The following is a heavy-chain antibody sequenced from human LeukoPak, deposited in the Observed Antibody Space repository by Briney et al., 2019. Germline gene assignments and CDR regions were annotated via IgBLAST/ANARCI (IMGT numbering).Heavy chain of an antibody. J-gene: IGHJ4*02. Sequence: PGGSLRLSCAASGFTFSSYSMNWVRQAPGKGLEWVSSISSSSSYIYYADSVKGRFTISRDNAKNTLYLQMNSLRAEDTAVYYCARYYYDSSGYPYYLDYWGQGTLVTVSS. CDR2: ISSSSSYI. CDR1: GFTFSSYS. V-gene: IGHV3-21*04. CDR3: ARYYYDSSGYPYYLDY. D-gene: IGHD3-22*01.